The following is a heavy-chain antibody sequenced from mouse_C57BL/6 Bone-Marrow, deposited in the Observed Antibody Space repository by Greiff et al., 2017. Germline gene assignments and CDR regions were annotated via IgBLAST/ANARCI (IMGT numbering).Heavy chain of an antibody. CDR1: GYTFTDYY. J-gene: IGHJ2*01. Sequence: VQLKQSGPELVKPGASVKISCKASGYTFTDYYMNWVKQSHGKSLEWIGDINPNNGGTSYNQKFKGKATMTVDKSSSTAYMELRSLTSEDPAVYYCAKRAIDGNYCDYWGQGTTLTVSS. CDR3: AKRAIDGNYCDY. V-gene: IGHV1-26*01. CDR2: INPNNGGT.